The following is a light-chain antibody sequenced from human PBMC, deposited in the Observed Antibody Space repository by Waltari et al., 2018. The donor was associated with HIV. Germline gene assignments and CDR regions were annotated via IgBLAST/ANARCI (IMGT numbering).Light chain of an antibody. V-gene: IGLV1-40*01. Sequence: QSVLTQPPSVSGAPGQRVTISCTGSSSNIGAHYDVHWYQQLPGTAPKLLIYSNTIRPSGVPDRFSGSKSGTSASLAIPGLQPEDEADYYCQSYDSSLSASIFGGGTQLTVL. J-gene: IGLJ2*01. CDR2: SNT. CDR1: SSNIGAHYD. CDR3: QSYDSSLSASI.